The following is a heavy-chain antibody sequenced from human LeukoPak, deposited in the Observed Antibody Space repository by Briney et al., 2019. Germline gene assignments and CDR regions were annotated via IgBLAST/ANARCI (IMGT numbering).Heavy chain of an antibody. CDR1: GGSFSGYY. CDR2: INHSGST. V-gene: IGHV4-34*01. CDR3: ARKAPFDY. J-gene: IGHJ4*02. Sequence: SETLSLTCAVYGGSFSGYYWSWIRQPPGEGLEWIGEINHSGSTNYNPSLKSRVTISVDTSKNQFSLKLSSVTAADTAVYYCARKAPFDYWGQGTLVTVSS.